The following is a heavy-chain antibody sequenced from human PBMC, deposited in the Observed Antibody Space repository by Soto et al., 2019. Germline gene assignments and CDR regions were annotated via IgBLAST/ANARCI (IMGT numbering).Heavy chain of an antibody. V-gene: IGHV4-31*03. CDR3: ARGEDYDFWSGSPLHV. J-gene: IGHJ6*04. D-gene: IGHD3-3*01. Sequence: SETLSLTCTVSGGSISSGGYYWSWIRQHPGKGLEWIGYIYYSGSTYYNPSLKSRVTISVDTSKNQFSLKLSSVTAADTAVYYCARGEDYDFWSGSPLHVWGKGTTVTVSS. CDR2: IYYSGST. CDR1: GGSISSGGYY.